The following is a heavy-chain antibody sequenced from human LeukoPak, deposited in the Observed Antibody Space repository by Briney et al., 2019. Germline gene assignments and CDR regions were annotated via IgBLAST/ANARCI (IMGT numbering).Heavy chain of an antibody. CDR1: GFTVSSSY. V-gene: IGHV3-66*01. J-gene: IGHJ5*02. CDR2: MYSGGTT. Sequence: GGSLRLSCAASGFTVSSSYMSWVRQAPGKGLECVSVMYSGGTTYYADSVKGRFTISRDNSKNTLYLQINSLRAEDTAVYYCARMPAVGGAVSWLAPWGQGTLVTVSS. D-gene: IGHD6-13*01. CDR3: ARMPAVGGAVSWLAP.